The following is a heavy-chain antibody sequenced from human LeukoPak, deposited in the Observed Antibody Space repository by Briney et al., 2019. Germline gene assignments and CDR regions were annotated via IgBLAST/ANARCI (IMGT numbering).Heavy chain of an antibody. CDR1: GGSISSSSYS. D-gene: IGHD3-10*01. Sequence: PSETLSLTCTVSGGSISSSSYSWGWIRQPPGKGLEWIGSIYYSGSTYYNPSLKSRVTISVDTSKNQFSLKLSSVTAADTAVYYCARHLLWFGELLWYFDLWGRDTLVTVSS. CDR2: IYYSGST. CDR3: ARHLLWFGELLWYFDL. V-gene: IGHV4-39*01. J-gene: IGHJ2*01.